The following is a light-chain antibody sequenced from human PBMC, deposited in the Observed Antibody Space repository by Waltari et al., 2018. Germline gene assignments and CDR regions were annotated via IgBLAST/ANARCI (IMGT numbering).Light chain of an antibody. J-gene: IGLJ2*01. CDR1: TSNIGAGYD. CDR3: HSYDTSLSAVV. CDR2: GDN. V-gene: IGLV1-40*01. Sequence: QSVLTQPPSVSGAPGQRVTISCTGSTSNIGAGYDVHWYQQLPGTSPRLIIAGDNTRPSGVPDRFSGSKSGSSASLAITGLQADDEADYFCHSYDTSLSAVVFGGGTKLTVL.